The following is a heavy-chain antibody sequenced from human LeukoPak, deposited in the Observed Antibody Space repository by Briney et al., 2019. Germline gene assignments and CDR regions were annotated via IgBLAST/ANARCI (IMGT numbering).Heavy chain of an antibody. D-gene: IGHD2-15*01. Sequence: GGSLRLSCAVSGFTFSTYWMSWVRQAPGKGLEWVANIKKDGSEKNYVDSVKGRFTISRGNAKNSLYLQMNSLRAEDTAVYYCAREGAHCSGGSCYPGGMDVWGQGTTVTVSS. J-gene: IGHJ6*02. V-gene: IGHV3-7*03. CDR2: IKKDGSEK. CDR3: AREGAHCSGGSCYPGGMDV. CDR1: GFTFSTYW.